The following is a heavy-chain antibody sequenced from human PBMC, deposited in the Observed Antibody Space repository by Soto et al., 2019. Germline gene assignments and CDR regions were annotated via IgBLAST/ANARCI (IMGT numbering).Heavy chain of an antibody. Sequence: SVTLPFTCTVSGSSLCRYYWSWIRQPPGKGLEWIGYIYYCGSTNYNPSLKSRVTISLDTSKNQFSLKLTSVTAADTGVYYCARDYSLWGQGTLV. V-gene: IGHV4-59*01. CDR3: ARDYSL. J-gene: IGHJ4*02. CDR2: IYYCGST. D-gene: IGHD2-21*01. CDR1: GSSLCRYY.